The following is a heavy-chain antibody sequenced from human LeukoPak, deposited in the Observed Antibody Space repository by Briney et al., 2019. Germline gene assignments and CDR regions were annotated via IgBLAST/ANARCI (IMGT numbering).Heavy chain of an antibody. J-gene: IGHJ4*02. Sequence: SETLSLTCTVSGGSISSSSYYWGWIRQPPGKGLEWIGSIYYSGSTYYNPSLKSRVTISVDTSKNQFSLKLSSVTAADTAVYYCATNGYSSSWGIDYWGQGTLVTVSS. D-gene: IGHD6-13*01. V-gene: IGHV4-39*01. CDR1: GGSISSSSYY. CDR2: IYYSGST. CDR3: ATNGYSSSWGIDY.